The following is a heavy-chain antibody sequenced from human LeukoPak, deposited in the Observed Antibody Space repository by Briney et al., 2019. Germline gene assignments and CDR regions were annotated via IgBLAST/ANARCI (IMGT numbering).Heavy chain of an antibody. CDR1: NYTFTSYG. D-gene: IGHD3-10*01. CDR3: ARDGSGVWFDY. V-gene: IGHV1-18*01. Sequence: ASVKVSCNASNYTFTSYGISWVRQAPGQGLEWMAWINAYNGDTNYAQKLQGRVTLTTDTSTSTAYMELRSLRSDDTAVYYCARDGSGVWFDYWGQGTLVTVSS. CDR2: INAYNGDT. J-gene: IGHJ4*02.